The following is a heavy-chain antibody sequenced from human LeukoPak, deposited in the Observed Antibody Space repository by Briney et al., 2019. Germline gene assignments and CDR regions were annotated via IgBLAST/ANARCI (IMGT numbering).Heavy chain of an antibody. V-gene: IGHV3-33*08. CDR2: IWYDGSNK. CDR1: GFTFRSYA. D-gene: IGHD4-17*01. J-gene: IGHJ3*02. Sequence: GGSLRLSCATSGFTFRSYAMSWVRQAPGKGLEWVAVIWYDGSNKYYADSVKGRFTVSRDNSKNTMDLQMNSLRAEDTAVYYCAREQYGSDDALDIWGQGTMVTVSS. CDR3: AREQYGSDDALDI.